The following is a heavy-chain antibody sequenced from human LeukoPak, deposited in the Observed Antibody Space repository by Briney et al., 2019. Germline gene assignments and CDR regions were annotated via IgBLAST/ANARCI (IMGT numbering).Heavy chain of an antibody. CDR3: ATHGAFDTSYYFYFDF. Sequence: GGSLRLSCAAPGVTLSNAWMSCVRQALGGGPEWVGRIKSKTDGGTTEYATTVKDRFTISRDDSKTTLHLQMDSLRTEDTAVYYCATHGAFDTSYYFYFDFWGPGTLVTVSS. D-gene: IGHD3-10*01. J-gene: IGHJ4*02. CDR1: GVTLSNAW. CDR2: IKSKTDGGTT. V-gene: IGHV3-15*01.